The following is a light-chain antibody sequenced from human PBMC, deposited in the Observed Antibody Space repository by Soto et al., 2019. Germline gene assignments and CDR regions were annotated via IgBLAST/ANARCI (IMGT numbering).Light chain of an antibody. CDR2: LAY. J-gene: IGKJ2*01. CDR1: QSLLHKNGFKY. CDR3: VQTLQTPYT. Sequence: DLVISQSPLSLSVTPGEPASISCRSSQSLLHKNGFKYLDWYLQKPGQSPKLLIYLAYNRASGVTDKLSWSGSGTDFALKISRVEAEDVGGYYCVQTLQTPYTFGQGTKLEIK. V-gene: IGKV2-28*01.